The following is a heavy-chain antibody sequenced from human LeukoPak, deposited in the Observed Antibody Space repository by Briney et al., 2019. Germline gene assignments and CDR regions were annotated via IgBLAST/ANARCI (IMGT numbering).Heavy chain of an antibody. D-gene: IGHD6-13*01. Sequence: SGPTLVNPTQTLTLTCTFSGFSLSTSGMGVGWIRQPPGKGLEWIGYIYYSGSTNYNPSLKSRVTISVDTSKNQFSLKLSSVTAADTAVYYCARVRAADSPNIFDYWGQGTLVTVSS. CDR1: GFSLSTSGMG. CDR2: IYYSGST. V-gene: IGHV4-61*08. CDR3: ARVRAADSPNIFDY. J-gene: IGHJ4*02.